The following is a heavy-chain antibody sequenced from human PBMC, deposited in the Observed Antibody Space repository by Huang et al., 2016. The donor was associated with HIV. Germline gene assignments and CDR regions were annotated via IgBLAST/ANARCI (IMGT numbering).Heavy chain of an antibody. V-gene: IGHV5-51*01. D-gene: IGHD2-8*02. CDR3: ARHERYCTGDTCSLLY. CDR2: ISPCDCDV. CDR1: GYNFHTYW. Sequence: DVQLVQSGAEVKKPGESLKISCKGSGYNFHTYWIAWVRQMPGRCLDVMGMISPCDCDVIYNPSFQGQVTLSGDKSSSTAFLQWSSLKASDTAMYYCARHERYCTGDTCSLLYWGQGTPVTVSS. J-gene: IGHJ4*02.